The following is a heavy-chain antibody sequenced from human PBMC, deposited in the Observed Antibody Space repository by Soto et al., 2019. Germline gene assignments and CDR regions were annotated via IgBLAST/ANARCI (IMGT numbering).Heavy chain of an antibody. V-gene: IGHV3-73*01. Sequence: GSLRLSSAASGFSLSGSAMHWVRQASGKGLEWVGRIRSKANSYATAYAASVKGRFTISRDDSKNAAYLQMNSLKTEDTAVYYGMVVVVAATNGYWGQGTQVTV. CDR2: IRSKANSYAT. J-gene: IGHJ4*01. D-gene: IGHD2-15*01. CDR1: GFSLSGSA. CDR3: MVVVVAATNGY.